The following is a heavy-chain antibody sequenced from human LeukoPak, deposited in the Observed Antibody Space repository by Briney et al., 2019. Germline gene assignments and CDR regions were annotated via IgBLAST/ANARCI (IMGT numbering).Heavy chain of an antibody. CDR3: ARDATTAVGWVYMDV. J-gene: IGHJ6*03. Sequence: GGSLRLSCAASGFTFSSYEMNWVRQAPGKGLEWLSHISTSGDTIHYANSVEGRFTISGDNAKNSLYLQMNSLRVEDTALYYCARDATTAVGWVYMDVWGKGTTVTISS. V-gene: IGHV3-48*03. D-gene: IGHD6-13*01. CDR2: ISTSGDTI. CDR1: GFTFSSYE.